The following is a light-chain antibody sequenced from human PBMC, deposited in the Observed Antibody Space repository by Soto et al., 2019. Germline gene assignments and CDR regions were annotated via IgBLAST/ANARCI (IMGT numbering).Light chain of an antibody. CDR1: QSISTY. J-gene: IGKJ1*01. V-gene: IGKV1-39*01. Sequence: DIQMTQSPSSLSASVGDRVTITCRASQSISTYLNLYQQKSGNAPQLLIYDVSTLQTGVPSRFSGSGSGTDLTLSISSLQPEDFATYYCQQSYISPRTFGQGSKVEIK. CDR2: DVS. CDR3: QQSYISPRT.